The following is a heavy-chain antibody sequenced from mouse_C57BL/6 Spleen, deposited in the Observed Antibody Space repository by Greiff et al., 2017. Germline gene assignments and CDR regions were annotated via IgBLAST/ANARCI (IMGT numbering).Heavy chain of an antibody. CDR2: IYPSDSET. D-gene: IGHD3-2*02. J-gene: IGHJ3*01. CDR3: AREAAQAPWFAY. Sequence: QVQLQQPGAELVRPGSSVKLSCKASGYTFTSYWMDWVKQRPGQGLEWIGNIYPSDSETHYNQKFKDKATLTVDKSSSTAYMQLSSLTSEDSAVYYCAREAAQAPWFAYWGQGTLVTVSA. V-gene: IGHV1-61*01. CDR1: GYTFTSYW.